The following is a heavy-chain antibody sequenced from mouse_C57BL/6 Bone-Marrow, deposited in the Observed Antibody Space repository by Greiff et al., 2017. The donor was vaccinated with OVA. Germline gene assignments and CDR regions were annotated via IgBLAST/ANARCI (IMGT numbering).Heavy chain of an antibody. CDR1: GYTFTSYW. V-gene: IGHV1-55*01. J-gene: IGHJ4*01. CDR2: IYPGSGST. Sequence: VHLVESGAELVKPGASVKMSCKPSGYTFTSYWITWVKQRPGQGLEWIGDIYPGSGSTNYNEKFKSKATLTVDTSSSTAYMQLSSLTSEDSAVYYCARLITTVVATDAMDYWGQGTSVTVSS. CDR3: ARLITTVVATDAMDY. D-gene: IGHD1-1*01.